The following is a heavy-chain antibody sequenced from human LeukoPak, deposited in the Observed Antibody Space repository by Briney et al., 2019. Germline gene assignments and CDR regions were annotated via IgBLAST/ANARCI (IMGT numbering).Heavy chain of an antibody. CDR2: INPSGGST. Sequence: ASVKLSCKASGYTFSNYNIHWVRQAPGQGLEWMGIINPSGGSTSHAQKFQGRVTMTRDMSTSTVYMELSSLRSEDTAVYYCARLTSYSPSGYGDDAFDIWGQGTMVTVSS. J-gene: IGHJ3*02. V-gene: IGHV1-46*01. CDR3: ARLTSYSPSGYGDDAFDI. D-gene: IGHD5-12*01. CDR1: GYTFSNYN.